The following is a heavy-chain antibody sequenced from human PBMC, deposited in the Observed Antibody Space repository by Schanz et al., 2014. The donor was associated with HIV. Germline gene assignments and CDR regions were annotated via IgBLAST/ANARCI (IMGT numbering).Heavy chain of an antibody. CDR2: ISYDGTKK. Sequence: QVQLVESGGGVVQPGRSLRLSCAASGFTFSSFAMNWVRQAPGKGLEWVAVISYDGTKKHYADSVKGRFTISRDNSKNSLSLLIKSLRADDAAVYYCARGGTNCVSYGGQGTLVTVSS. J-gene: IGHJ4*02. V-gene: IGHV3-30-3*01. CDR1: GFTFSSFA. D-gene: IGHD7-27*01. CDR3: ARGGTNCVSY.